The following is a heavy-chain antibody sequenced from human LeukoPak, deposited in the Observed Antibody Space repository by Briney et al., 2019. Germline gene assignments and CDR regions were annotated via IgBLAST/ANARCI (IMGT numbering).Heavy chain of an antibody. CDR1: GGSFSGYY. CDR2: INHSGST. J-gene: IGHJ6*02. CDR3: ARDRLFSVTSGYYYYGMDV. V-gene: IGHV4-34*01. Sequence: PSETLSLTCAVYGGSFSGYYWSWIRQPPGKGLEWIGEINHSGSTNYNPSLKSRVTISVDTSKNQFSLKLSSVTAADTAVYYCARDRLFSVTSGYYYYGMDVWGQGTTVTVSS. D-gene: IGHD2-2*01.